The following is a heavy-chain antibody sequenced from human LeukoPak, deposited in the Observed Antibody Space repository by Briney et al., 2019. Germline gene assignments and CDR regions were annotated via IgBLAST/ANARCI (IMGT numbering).Heavy chain of an antibody. CDR2: IYHSGST. CDR3: ARRGPSVVPAAIHWYFDL. Sequence: PSETLSLTCAVSGYSISSGYYWGWIRQPPGKGLEWIGSIYHSGSTYYNPSLKSRVTISVDTSRNQFSLKLSSVTAADTAVYYCARRGPSVVPAAIHWYFDLWGRGTLVTVSS. V-gene: IGHV4-38-2*01. D-gene: IGHD2-2*01. CDR1: GYSISSGYY. J-gene: IGHJ2*01.